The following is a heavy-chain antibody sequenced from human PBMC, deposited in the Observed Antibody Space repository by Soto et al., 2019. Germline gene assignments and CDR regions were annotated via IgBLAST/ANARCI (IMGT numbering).Heavy chain of an antibody. J-gene: IGHJ6*02. Sequence: TSETLSLTCAVYGGSFSCYYWSWIRQPPGKGLEWIGEINHSGSTNYNPSLKSRVTISVDTSKNQFSLKLSSVTAADTAVYYCARSSSSWPRPGMDVWGQGTTVTVSS. D-gene: IGHD6-13*01. V-gene: IGHV4-34*01. CDR2: INHSGST. CDR3: ARSSSSWPRPGMDV. CDR1: GGSFSCYY.